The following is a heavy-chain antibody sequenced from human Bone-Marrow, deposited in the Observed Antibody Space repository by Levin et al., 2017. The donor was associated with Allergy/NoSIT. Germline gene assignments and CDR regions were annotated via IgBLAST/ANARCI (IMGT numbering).Heavy chain of an antibody. V-gene: IGHV3-53*01. D-gene: IGHD5-12*01. CDR2: IYSGGST. Sequence: PGGSLRLSCAASGFTVSSNYMSWVRQAPGKGLEWVSVIYSGGSTYYADSVKGRLTISRDNSKNTLYLQMNSLRAEDTAVYYCAIQNPGLGDAFDSWGQGTMVTVSS. CDR3: AIQNPGLGDAFDS. J-gene: IGHJ3*02. CDR1: GFTVSSNY.